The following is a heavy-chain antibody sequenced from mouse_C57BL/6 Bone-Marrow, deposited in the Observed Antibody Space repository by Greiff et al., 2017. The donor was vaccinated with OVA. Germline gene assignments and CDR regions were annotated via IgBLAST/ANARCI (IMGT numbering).Heavy chain of an antibody. CDR2: IHPNSGST. V-gene: IGHV1-64*01. J-gene: IGHJ2*01. Sequence: QVQLQQPGAELVKPGDSVKLSCKASGYTFTSYWMHWVKQRPGQGLEWIGMIHPNSGSTNYTEKFKSKATLTVDKSSSTSYMKHSSLTSEDSAVYYCARSAGGIDWDDYCYYWGQGTTLTVSS. D-gene: IGHD4-1*01. CDR1: GYTFTSYW. CDR3: ARSAGGIDWDDYCYY.